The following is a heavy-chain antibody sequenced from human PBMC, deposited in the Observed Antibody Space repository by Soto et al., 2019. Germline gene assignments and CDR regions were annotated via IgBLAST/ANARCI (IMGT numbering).Heavy chain of an antibody. CDR3: AGRWDYYDSSGPIDY. CDR2: INHSGST. CDR1: GGSFSGYY. V-gene: IGHV4-34*01. D-gene: IGHD3-22*01. Sequence: PSETLSLTCAVYGGSFSGYYWSWIRQPPGKGLEWIGEINHSGSTNYNPSLKSRVTISVETSKNQFSLKLSSVTAADTAVYYCAGRWDYYDSSGPIDYWGQGTLVTVSS. J-gene: IGHJ4*02.